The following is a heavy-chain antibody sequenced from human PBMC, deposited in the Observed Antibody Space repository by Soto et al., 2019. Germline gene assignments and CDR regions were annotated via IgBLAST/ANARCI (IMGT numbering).Heavy chain of an antibody. J-gene: IGHJ4*02. CDR3: ASTKDETLYFDY. D-gene: IGHD2-15*01. V-gene: IGHV4-39*01. CDR2: IHYSGST. CDR1: GDSISITSYY. Sequence: QLQLQESDPGLVKPSETLSLTCTVSGDSISITSYYWGWVRQPPGKGLEWIGSIHYSGSTHYNPSLQSRVTISGDASKKQFSLKLRSVTAADTAVYYCASTKDETLYFDYWGQGTLVTVSS.